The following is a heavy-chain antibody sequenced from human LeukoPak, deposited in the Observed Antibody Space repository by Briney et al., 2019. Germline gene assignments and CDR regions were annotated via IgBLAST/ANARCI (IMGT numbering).Heavy chain of an antibody. D-gene: IGHD1-1*01. CDR1: GGSISSYC. CDR3: ARLPRGTQPPDYFHH. Sequence: SETLSPTCIVSGGSISSYCWSWIRQPPGKGLECIASICSSGRANYNPSLKSRVTVSVDTSKNQFSLKLSSVTAADTAVYYCARLPRGTQPPDYFHHWGQGTLVTVSS. J-gene: IGHJ1*01. V-gene: IGHV4-59*08. CDR2: ICSSGRA.